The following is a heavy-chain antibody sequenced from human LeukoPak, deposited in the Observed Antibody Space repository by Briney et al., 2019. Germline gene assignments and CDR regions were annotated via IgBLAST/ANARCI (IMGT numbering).Heavy chain of an antibody. CDR2: FDPEDGET. CDR3: ATEQPVAGTGGDAFDY. Sequence: GASVKVSCKVSGYTLTELSMHWVRQAPGKGHEWMGGFDPEDGETIYAQKFQGRVTMTEDTSTDTAYMELSSLRSEDTAVYYCATEQPVAGTGGDAFDYWGQGTLVTVSS. D-gene: IGHD6-19*01. V-gene: IGHV1-24*01. CDR1: GYTLTELS. J-gene: IGHJ4*02.